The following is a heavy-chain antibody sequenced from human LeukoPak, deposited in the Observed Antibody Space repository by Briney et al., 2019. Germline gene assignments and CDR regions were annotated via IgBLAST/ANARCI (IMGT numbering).Heavy chain of an antibody. CDR3: ARGDGYNLGFDY. J-gene: IGHJ4*02. CDR1: GGSVSSSSYY. CDR2: IYYSGDT. D-gene: IGHD5-24*01. V-gene: IGHV4-39*01. Sequence: PSETLSLTCTVSGGSVSSSSYYWGWIRQPPGKGLEWIGSIYYSGDTYYDPSLKSRVTISIDTSKNQLSLKLSSVTAADTAVYYCARGDGYNLGFDYWGQGTLGTVSS.